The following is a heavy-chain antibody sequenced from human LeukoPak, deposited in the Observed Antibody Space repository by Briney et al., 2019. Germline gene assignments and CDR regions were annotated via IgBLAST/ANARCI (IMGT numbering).Heavy chain of an antibody. CDR2: IIPIFGTA. D-gene: IGHD2-2*01. Sequence: ASVKVSCKASGGTFSSYAISWVRQAPGQGLEWMGGIIPIFGTANYAQKFQGRVTITADESTSTAHMELSSLRSEDTAVYYCARDQFSSSTLEGYMDVWGKGTTVTVSS. V-gene: IGHV1-69*13. CDR1: GGTFSSYA. J-gene: IGHJ6*03. CDR3: ARDQFSSSTLEGYMDV.